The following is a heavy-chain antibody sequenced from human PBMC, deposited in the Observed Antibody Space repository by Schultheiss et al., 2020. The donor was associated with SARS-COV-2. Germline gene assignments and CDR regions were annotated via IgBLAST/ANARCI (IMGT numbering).Heavy chain of an antibody. CDR2: ILSSGSYT. D-gene: IGHD2-8*01. Sequence: GGSLRLSCAASGFTFSDYYMSWIRLAPGKGLEWVSHILSSGSYTNYADSVKGRFTISRDNAKSLLFLQMNSLRAEDTAVYYCARVGRDCSHGVCYNAEYFQHWGQGTLVTVSS. J-gene: IGHJ1*01. CDR1: GFTFSDYY. V-gene: IGHV3-11*06. CDR3: ARVGRDCSHGVCYNAEYFQH.